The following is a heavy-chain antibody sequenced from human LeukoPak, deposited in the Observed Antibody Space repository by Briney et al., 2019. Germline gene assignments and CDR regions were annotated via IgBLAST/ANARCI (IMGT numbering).Heavy chain of an antibody. CDR1: GFTLSNAW. CDR2: IRAKTNGGTS. CDR3: AAEGFTYGYHGIDI. V-gene: IGHV3-15*01. J-gene: IGHJ3*02. Sequence: GGSLRLSCAASGFTLSNAWMSWVRRAPGKGLEWVGRIRAKTNGGTSDYTPPVKGRFTISRDDSKNTVYLQMNSLKSDDTAVYYCAAEGFTYGYHGIDIWGQGTIVTVSS. D-gene: IGHD5-18*01.